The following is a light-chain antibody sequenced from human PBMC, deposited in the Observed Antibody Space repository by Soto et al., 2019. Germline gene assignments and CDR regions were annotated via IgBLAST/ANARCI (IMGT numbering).Light chain of an antibody. J-gene: IGKJ1*01. CDR2: DAS. CDR3: QHYGGMWT. V-gene: IGKV1-5*01. CDR1: QSITNR. Sequence: DIQMTQSPSTLSASVGDRVTITCRASQSITNRLAWYQQKPGKAPKVLIYDASNLEYGVPSRFSGSGFGTKFILTISSLQPDDFATYWCQHYGGMWTFGQGTKVEMK.